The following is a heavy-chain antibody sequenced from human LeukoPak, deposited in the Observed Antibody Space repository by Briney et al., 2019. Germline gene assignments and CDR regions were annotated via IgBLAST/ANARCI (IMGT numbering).Heavy chain of an antibody. Sequence: PGGSLRLSCAASGFTFDRYTMYWVRQPPGKGLEWVSLITTDGSGTYYADSVKGRFTISRDNSKKSLYLQMNSLRIEDTALYYCASAYDYGGNHPFDYWGQGTLVTVSS. D-gene: IGHD4-23*01. CDR2: ITTDGSGT. CDR1: GFTFDRYT. J-gene: IGHJ4*02. V-gene: IGHV3-43*01. CDR3: ASAYDYGGNHPFDY.